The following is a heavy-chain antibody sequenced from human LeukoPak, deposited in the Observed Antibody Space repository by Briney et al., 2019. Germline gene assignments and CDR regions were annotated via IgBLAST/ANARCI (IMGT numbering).Heavy chain of an antibody. V-gene: IGHV1-2*02. Sequence: ASVKVSCKASGYTFTCYYMHWVRQAPGQGLEWMGWINPNSGGTNYAQKFQGRVTITRDTSISTAYMELSRLRSDDTAVYYCARAPSWIQLWLLGYWGQGTLVTVSS. D-gene: IGHD5-18*01. J-gene: IGHJ4*02. CDR3: ARAPSWIQLWLLGY. CDR1: GYTFTCYY. CDR2: INPNSGGT.